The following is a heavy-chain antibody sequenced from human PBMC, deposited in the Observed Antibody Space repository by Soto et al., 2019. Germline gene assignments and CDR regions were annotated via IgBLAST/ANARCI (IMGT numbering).Heavy chain of an antibody. Sequence: EVLLLESGGGLVQPGGSLRLSCAASGYIFDSYAMSWVRQAPGKGLEWVSTISGSGGSRYYADSVKGRFTISRDNSKSTLYLQMNSLRDEDTAVYYCAKGARGRYYIQGLDVWGQGTTVTVSS. J-gene: IGHJ6*02. D-gene: IGHD1-26*01. V-gene: IGHV3-23*01. CDR3: AKGARGRYYIQGLDV. CDR2: ISGSGGSR. CDR1: GYIFDSYA.